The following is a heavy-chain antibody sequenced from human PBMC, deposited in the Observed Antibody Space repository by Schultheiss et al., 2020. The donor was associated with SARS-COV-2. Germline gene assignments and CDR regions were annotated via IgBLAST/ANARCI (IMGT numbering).Heavy chain of an antibody. CDR1: GGSFSGYY. V-gene: IGHV4-34*01. CDR2: INHSGST. D-gene: IGHD3-3*01. J-gene: IGHJ4*02. Sequence: SETLSLTCAVYGGSFSGYYWSWIRQPPGRGLEWIGEINHSGSTNYNPSLKSRVTISVDTSKNQFSLKLSSVTAADTAVYYCARFDFWCGLVYWGQGTLVTVSS. CDR3: ARFDFWCGLVY.